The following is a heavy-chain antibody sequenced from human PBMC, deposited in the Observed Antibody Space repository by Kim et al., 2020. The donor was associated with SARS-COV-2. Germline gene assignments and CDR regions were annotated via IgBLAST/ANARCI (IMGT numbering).Heavy chain of an antibody. CDR2: IYYSRST. Sequence: SETLSLTCTVSGGSISSNNCYWGWIRQPPGKGLEWIGSIYYSRSTYYNPSLKSRVTISVDTSKNQFSLKLSSVTAADTAVYYCARLGGGRSVTLDYWGQGTLVTVSS. CDR3: ARLGGGRSVTLDY. D-gene: IGHD2-15*01. V-gene: IGHV4-39*01. CDR1: GGSISSNNCY. J-gene: IGHJ4*02.